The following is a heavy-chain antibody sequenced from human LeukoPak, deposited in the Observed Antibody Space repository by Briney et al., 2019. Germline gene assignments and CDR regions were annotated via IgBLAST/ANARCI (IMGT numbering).Heavy chain of an antibody. D-gene: IGHD2-15*01. CDR3: ARVGCSGGSCYSGFDY. J-gene: IGHJ4*02. CDR2: INAGNGNT. CDR1: GYTFISYA. Sequence: ASVKVSCKASGYTFISYAMHWVRQAPGQRLEWMGWINAGNGNTKYSQEFQGRVTITRDTSASTAYMELSSLRSEDMAVYYCARVGCSGGSCYSGFDYWGQGTLVTVSS. V-gene: IGHV1-3*03.